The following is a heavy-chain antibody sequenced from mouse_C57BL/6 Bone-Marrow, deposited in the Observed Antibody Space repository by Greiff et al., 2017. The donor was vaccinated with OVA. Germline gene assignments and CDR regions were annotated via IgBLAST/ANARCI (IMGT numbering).Heavy chain of an antibody. Sequence: VQLQQPGAELVKPGASVKLSCKASGYTFTSYWMQWVKQRPGQGLEWIGEIDPSDSYTNYNPKFKGKATLTVDTSSSTPYMQLSSLTSEDSAVYYCARRGYYGSKFAYWGQGTLVTVSA. V-gene: IGHV1-50*01. CDR3: ARRGYYGSKFAY. D-gene: IGHD1-1*01. CDR1: GYTFTSYW. J-gene: IGHJ3*01. CDR2: IDPSDSYT.